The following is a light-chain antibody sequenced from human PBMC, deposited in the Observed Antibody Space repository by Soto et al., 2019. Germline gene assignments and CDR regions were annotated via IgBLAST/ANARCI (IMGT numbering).Light chain of an antibody. CDR3: NSYTSSSTYV. V-gene: IGLV2-14*03. J-gene: IGLJ1*01. CDR1: SSDVGGFNY. Sequence: QSALTQPASVSGSPGQSITISCTGTSSDVGGFNYVSWYQQHPGKAPKLMIYDVTNRPSGVSYRFSGSKSGNTASLTISGLQAEDEADYYCNSYTSSSTYVFGTGXKSPS. CDR2: DVT.